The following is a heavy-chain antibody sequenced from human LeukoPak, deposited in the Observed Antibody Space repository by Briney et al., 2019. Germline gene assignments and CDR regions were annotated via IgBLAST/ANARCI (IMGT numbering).Heavy chain of an antibody. V-gene: IGHV4-59*01. J-gene: IGHJ4*02. Sequence: SETLSLTCTVSGVSISSYYWSWIRQPPGKGLEWIGYIYYSGSTNYNPSLKSRVTISVDTSKNQFSLKLSSVTAADTAVYYCARQRGNYYDSSGYPPFDYWGQGTLVTVSS. CDR1: GVSISSYY. D-gene: IGHD3-22*01. CDR3: ARQRGNYYDSSGYPPFDY. CDR2: IYYSGST.